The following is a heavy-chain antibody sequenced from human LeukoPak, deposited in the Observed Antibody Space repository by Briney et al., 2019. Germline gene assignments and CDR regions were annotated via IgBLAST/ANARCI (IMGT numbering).Heavy chain of an antibody. CDR2: IYSGGST. D-gene: IGHD3-10*01. Sequence: GGSLRLSCAASEFTVSSNYMSWVRQAPGKGLEWVSVIYSGGSTFYADSVQGRFTISRHSSKNTMYLQMNSLRTEDTAMYYCATSAGEDFEYWGQGTLVTVSS. CDR3: ATSAGEDFEY. CDR1: EFTVSSNY. J-gene: IGHJ4*02. V-gene: IGHV3-53*04.